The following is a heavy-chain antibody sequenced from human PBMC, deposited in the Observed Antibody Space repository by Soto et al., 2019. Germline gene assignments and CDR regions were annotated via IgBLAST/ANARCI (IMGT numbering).Heavy chain of an antibody. CDR1: GVSVSSDIYY. D-gene: IGHD2-2*01. CDR3: ARYPVVVVPAANYGLDV. Sequence: QVQLQESGPGLVKPSQTLSLTCSVSGVSVSSDIYYWSWIRHHPGKGLEWIGYIHYSGNTYYNPSPGGRVTISLDTSKNHFSLRLRSVTPADTAVYYCARYPVVVVPAANYGLDVWGQGTTVTVSS. V-gene: IGHV4-31*03. CDR2: IHYSGNT. J-gene: IGHJ6*02.